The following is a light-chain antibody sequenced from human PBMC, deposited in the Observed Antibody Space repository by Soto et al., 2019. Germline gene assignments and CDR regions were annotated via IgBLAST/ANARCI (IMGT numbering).Light chain of an antibody. V-gene: IGKV3-20*01. Sequence: EIVLTQSPGTLSLSPGERATLSCRASQNVSSSYLAWYQQKPGQAPRLLIYGASSRATGIPDRFSGSGSGTDFTLTISRLEPEDFAVYSCQQYASSPWTFGQGTKVEIK. J-gene: IGKJ1*01. CDR2: GAS. CDR1: QNVSSSY. CDR3: QQYASSPWT.